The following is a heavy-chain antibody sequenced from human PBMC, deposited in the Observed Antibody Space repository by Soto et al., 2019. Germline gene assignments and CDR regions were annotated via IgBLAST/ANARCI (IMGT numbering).Heavy chain of an antibody. Sequence: PGGSLRLSCAASGFTFSSYGMHWVRQAPGKGLEWVAVISYDGSNKYYADSVKGRFTISRDNSKNTLYLQMNSLRAEDTAVYYCAKDLGALGGYSYGSPSYYYYYGMDVWGQGTTVTVSS. J-gene: IGHJ6*02. CDR2: ISYDGSNK. CDR1: GFTFSSYG. CDR3: AKDLGALGGYSYGSPSYYYYYGMDV. D-gene: IGHD5-18*01. V-gene: IGHV3-30*18.